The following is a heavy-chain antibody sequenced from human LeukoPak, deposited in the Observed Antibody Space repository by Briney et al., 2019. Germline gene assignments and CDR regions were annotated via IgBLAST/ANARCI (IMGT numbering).Heavy chain of an antibody. CDR3: AKDKHYSSSWSLFDS. D-gene: IGHD6-13*01. V-gene: IGHV3-23*01. CDR1: GFTFSSYA. Sequence: AGGSLRLSCAASGFTFSSYAMSWVRQAPGKGLEWVSAISGSGGSTYYADSVKGRFTISRDNAKNSLYLQMNSLRAEDTAFYYCAKDKHYSSSWSLFDSWGQGTLVTVSS. J-gene: IGHJ4*02. CDR2: ISGSGGST.